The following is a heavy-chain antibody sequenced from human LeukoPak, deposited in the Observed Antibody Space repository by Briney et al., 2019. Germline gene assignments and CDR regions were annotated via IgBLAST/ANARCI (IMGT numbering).Heavy chain of an antibody. CDR3: ARCGYSGSYYPFDY. V-gene: IGHV4-34*01. D-gene: IGHD1-26*01. Sequence: KPSETLSFTCAVYGGSFSGYYWSWIRQPPGKGLEWIGEINHSGSTNYNPSLKSRVTISVDTSKNQFSLKLSSVTAADTAVYYCARCGYSGSYYPFDYWGQGTLVTVSS. J-gene: IGHJ4*02. CDR1: GGSFSGYY. CDR2: INHSGST.